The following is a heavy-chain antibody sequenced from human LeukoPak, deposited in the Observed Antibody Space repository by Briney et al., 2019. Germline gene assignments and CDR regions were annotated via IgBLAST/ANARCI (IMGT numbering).Heavy chain of an antibody. CDR3: ARQVDTSMALPDY. CDR1: GYTFTSYG. J-gene: IGHJ4*02. D-gene: IGHD5-18*01. CDR2: ISAYNSNT. V-gene: IGHV1-18*01. Sequence: ASVKVSCKASGYTFTSYGISWVRQAPGQGLEWMGWISAYNSNTNSAQKVQGRVTLTTDTSTSTAYMELRSLRSDDTAVYYCARQVDTSMALPDYWGQGTLVTVSS.